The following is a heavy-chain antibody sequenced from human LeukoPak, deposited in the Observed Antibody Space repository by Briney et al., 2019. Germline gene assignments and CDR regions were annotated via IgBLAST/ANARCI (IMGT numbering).Heavy chain of an antibody. J-gene: IGHJ4*02. V-gene: IGHV3-9*01. Sequence: PGRSLRLSCAASGFTFDDYAMHWVRQAPGKGLEWVSGISWNSGNIYYEDSVKGRFTISRDNAKNSLYLQINSLRAEDTALYYCAKGEAIRYFDWLLYDWGQGIPVTVSS. CDR3: AKGEAIRYFDWLLYD. CDR2: ISWNSGNI. CDR1: GFTFDDYA. D-gene: IGHD3-9*01.